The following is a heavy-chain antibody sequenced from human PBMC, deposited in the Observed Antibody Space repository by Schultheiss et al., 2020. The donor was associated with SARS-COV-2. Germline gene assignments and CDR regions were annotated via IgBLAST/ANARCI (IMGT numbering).Heavy chain of an antibody. J-gene: IGHJ6*02. CDR1: GGSISTSSHY. CDR3: ARGATGTTGYYYYGMDV. Sequence: SETLSLTCSVSGGSISTSSHYWGWIRQPPGKGLEWIGSIYYSGSTYYNPSLKSRVTISVDKSKNQFSLKLSSVTAADTAVYYCARGATGTTGYYYYGMDVWGQGTTVTVSS. V-gene: IGHV4-39*01. CDR2: IYYSGST. D-gene: IGHD1-7*01.